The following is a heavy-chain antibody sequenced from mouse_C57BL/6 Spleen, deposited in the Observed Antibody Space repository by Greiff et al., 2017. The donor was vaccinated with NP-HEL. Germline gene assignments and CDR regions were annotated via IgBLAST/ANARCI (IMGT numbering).Heavy chain of an antibody. CDR2: ISSGGSYT. J-gene: IGHJ2*01. Sequence: EVQGVESGGDLVKPGGSLKLSCAASGFTFSSYGMSWVRQTPDKRLEWVATISSGGSYTYYPDSVKGRFTISRDNAKNTLYLQMSSLKSEDTAMYYGARHDYDDALDYWGQGTTLTVSS. CDR3: ARHDYDDALDY. V-gene: IGHV5-6*01. D-gene: IGHD2-4*01. CDR1: GFTFSSYG.